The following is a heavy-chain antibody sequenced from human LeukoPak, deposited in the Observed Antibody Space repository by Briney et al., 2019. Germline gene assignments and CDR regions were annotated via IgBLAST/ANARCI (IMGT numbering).Heavy chain of an antibody. Sequence: AASLKVSCKASGYTFTGYYMRWVRQAPGQGVEWMGWIMLLGGGTNYAQKFQGRVSMTRDTSISTAYMELSRLRSDDTAVYYCARCFVRGVNPILGSYGMDVWGQGTTVTVSS. CDR1: GYTFTGYY. V-gene: IGHV1-2*02. CDR3: ARCFVRGVNPILGSYGMDV. D-gene: IGHD3-10*02. CDR2: IMLLGGGT. J-gene: IGHJ6*02.